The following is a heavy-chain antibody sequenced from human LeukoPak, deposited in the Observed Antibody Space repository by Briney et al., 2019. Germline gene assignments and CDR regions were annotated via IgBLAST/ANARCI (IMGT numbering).Heavy chain of an antibody. V-gene: IGHV1-8*01. J-gene: IGHJ4*02. CDR2: MNPNSGNT. CDR3: ARYYYDSSGYYYGFDY. CDR1: GYTFTSYD. D-gene: IGHD3-22*01. Sequence: ASVKASCKASGYTFTSYDINWVRQATGQGLEWMGWMNPNSGNTGYAQKFQGRVTMTRNTSISTAYMELSSLRSEDTAVYYCARYYYDSSGYYYGFDYWGQGTLVTVSS.